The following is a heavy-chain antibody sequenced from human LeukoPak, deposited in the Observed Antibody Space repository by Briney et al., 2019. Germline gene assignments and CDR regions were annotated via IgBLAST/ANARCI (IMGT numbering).Heavy chain of an antibody. CDR3: ARESNSSGRHLRVYFDY. CDR1: GLTFSSYG. CDR2: IWYDGSNK. D-gene: IGHD6-19*01. V-gene: IGHV3-33*01. J-gene: IGHJ4*02. Sequence: PGRSLRLSCAASGLTFSSYGMHWVRQAPGKGLEWVAVIWYDGSNKYYADSVKGRFTISRDNSKNTLYLQMNSLRAEDTAVYYCARESNSSGRHLRVYFDYWGQGTLVTVSS.